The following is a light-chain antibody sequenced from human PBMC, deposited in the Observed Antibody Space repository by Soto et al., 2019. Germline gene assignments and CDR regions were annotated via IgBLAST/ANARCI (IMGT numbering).Light chain of an antibody. CDR2: GNS. CDR1: SSIIGAGYD. J-gene: IGLJ3*02. V-gene: IGLV1-40*01. CDR3: QSYDSSLSGWV. Sequence: QPVLTQPPSVSGAPGQRVTISCTGSSSIIGAGYDVHWYQQLPGTAPQLLIYGNSNGPSWVPDRFSGSKSGTSASLAITGLQVEDEADYYCQSYDSSLSGWVFGGGTKVTVL.